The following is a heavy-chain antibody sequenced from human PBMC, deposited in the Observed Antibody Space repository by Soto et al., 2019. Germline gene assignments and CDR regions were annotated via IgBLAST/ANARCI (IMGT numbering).Heavy chain of an antibody. D-gene: IGHD3-3*01. CDR1: GFTFSNAW. CDR2: IKSKTDGGTT. J-gene: IGHJ3*02. CDR3: TTYGRTVLRFLEWFPFDI. Sequence: GGSLRLSCAASGFTFSNAWMNWVRQAPGKGLEWVGRIKSKTDGGTTDYAAPVKGRFTISRDDSKNTLYLQMNSLKAEDTAVYYCTTYGRTVLRFLEWFPFDILGQGTMVTVSS. V-gene: IGHV3-15*07.